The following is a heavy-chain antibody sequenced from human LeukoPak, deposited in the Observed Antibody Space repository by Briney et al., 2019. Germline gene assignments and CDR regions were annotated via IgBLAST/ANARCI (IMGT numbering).Heavy chain of an antibody. D-gene: IGHD3-16*01. CDR3: ARGINGMDV. J-gene: IGHJ6*02. V-gene: IGHV1-8*01. Sequence: ASVKVSCKASGYTFTSYEINWVRQATGQGLEWMGGMNPNSGNTGYAQKFQGRLTMTRDTSISTAYVELSSLRSEDTAVYYCARGINGMDVWGQGTTVTVSS. CDR2: MNPNSGNT. CDR1: GYTFTSYE.